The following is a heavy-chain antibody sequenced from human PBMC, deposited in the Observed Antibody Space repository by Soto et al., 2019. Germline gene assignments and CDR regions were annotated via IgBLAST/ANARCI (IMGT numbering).Heavy chain of an antibody. CDR1: GGSISSGGYS. V-gene: IGHV4-30-2*01. CDR3: ARESFGGVNGFDP. CDR2: IYHSGST. Sequence: QLQLQESGSGLVKPSQTLSLTCAVSGGSISSGGYSWRWIRQPPGKGLEWIGYIYHSGSTYYNPSPKSRVTISVARSKNQFSLKVTSVNGADTAVDYCARESFGGVNGFDPWGQGTLVTVSS. J-gene: IGHJ5*02. D-gene: IGHD3-16*01.